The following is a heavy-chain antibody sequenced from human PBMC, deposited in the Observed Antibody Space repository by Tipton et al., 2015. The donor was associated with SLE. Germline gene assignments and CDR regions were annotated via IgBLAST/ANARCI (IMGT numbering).Heavy chain of an antibody. CDR1: TGSFSGYY. V-gene: IGHV4-34*01. D-gene: IGHD1-26*01. CDR3: ASADWDIRYFDL. J-gene: IGHJ2*01. CDR2: MYYSGST. Sequence: TLSLTCTVYTGSFSGYYWSWIRQPPGKGLEWIGSMYYSGSTYYNPSLKSRVTILEDTSKNQFSLKLRSVTAADTAVYYCASADWDIRYFDLWGRGTLVSVSS.